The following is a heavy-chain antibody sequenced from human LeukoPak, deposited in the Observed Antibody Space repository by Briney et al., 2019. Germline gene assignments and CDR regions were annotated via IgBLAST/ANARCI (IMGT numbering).Heavy chain of an antibody. V-gene: IGHV1-69*01. CDR1: GGTFSSYA. CDR3: ARRLKKGHYGSADY. D-gene: IGHD3-10*01. CDR2: IIPIFGTA. J-gene: IGHJ4*02. Sequence: GASVKVSCKASGGTFSSYAISWVRQAPGPGLEWGGGIIPIFGTANYAQKFQGRVTITADESTSTAYMELSSLRSEDTAVYYCARRLKKGHYGSADYWGQGTLVTVSS.